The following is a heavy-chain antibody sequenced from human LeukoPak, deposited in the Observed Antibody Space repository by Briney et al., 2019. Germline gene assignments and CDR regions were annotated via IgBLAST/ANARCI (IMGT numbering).Heavy chain of an antibody. CDR2: INPNSGGT. CDR3: ARDSDFWSGYSLDY. V-gene: IGHV1-2*02. J-gene: IGHJ4*02. Sequence: ASVKVSCKASGYTFTGYYMHWVRQAPGQGLEWMGWINPNSGGTNYAQKFQGRVTMTRDTSISTAYMELSRLRSDDTAVYYCARDSDFWSGYSLDYWGQGTLVTVSS. D-gene: IGHD3-3*01. CDR1: GYTFTGYY.